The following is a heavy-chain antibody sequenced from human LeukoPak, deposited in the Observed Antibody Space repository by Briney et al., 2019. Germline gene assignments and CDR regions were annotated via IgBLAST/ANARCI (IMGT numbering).Heavy chain of an antibody. CDR2: ISASNGNT. CDR1: GYTFTRYG. J-gene: IGHJ4*02. V-gene: IGHV1-18*01. Sequence: ASVKVSCKASGYTFTRYGISWVRQAPGQGLGWMGWISASNGNTDYAQKFQGRVTMTTDTSTTTAYMELRSLRSDDTAVYYCATDTSYSWYDTFGEYWGQGTLVTVSS. D-gene: IGHD6-13*01. CDR3: ATDTSYSWYDTFGEY.